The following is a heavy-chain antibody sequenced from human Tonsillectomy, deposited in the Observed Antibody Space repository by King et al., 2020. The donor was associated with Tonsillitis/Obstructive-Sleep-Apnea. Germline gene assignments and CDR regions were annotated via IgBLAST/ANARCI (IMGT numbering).Heavy chain of an antibody. Sequence: ITLKESGPTLVKPTQTLTLNCTFSGFSLSTSGVGVGWIRQPPGKALEWLALIYWDDDKRYSPSLKSRLTITKDTSKNQVVLTMTNMDPVDTATYYCARQRDFWSGYGTDYWGQGTLVTVSS. CDR3: ARQRDFWSGYGTDY. CDR1: GFSLSTSGVG. CDR2: IYWDDDK. V-gene: IGHV2-5*02. D-gene: IGHD3-3*01. J-gene: IGHJ4*02.